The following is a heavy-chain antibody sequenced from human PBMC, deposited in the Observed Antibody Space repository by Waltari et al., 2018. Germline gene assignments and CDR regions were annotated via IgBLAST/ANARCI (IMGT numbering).Heavy chain of an antibody. J-gene: IGHJ6*02. CDR2: ISGSGGST. D-gene: IGHD6-6*01. CDR3: AKDGLRSSSSWDYYYGMDV. CDR1: GFTFSSYA. Sequence: EVQLVESGGGLVQPGGSLRLSCAASGFTFSSYAMSWVRQAPGKGLEWVSAISGSGGSTDYADSVKGRFTIARDNSKNTLYLQMNSLRAEDTAVYYCAKDGLRSSSSWDYYYGMDVWGQGTTVTVSS. V-gene: IGHV3-23*04.